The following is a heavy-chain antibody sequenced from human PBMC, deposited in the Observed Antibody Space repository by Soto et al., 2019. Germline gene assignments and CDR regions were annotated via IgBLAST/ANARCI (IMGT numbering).Heavy chain of an antibody. CDR1: GGSIRSYF. D-gene: IGHD6-19*01. V-gene: IGHV4-59*01. J-gene: IGHJ4*02. CDR2: MYYTGST. CDR3: ARESTVAGAYFFDY. Sequence: QVQLQESGPGQVKASETLSLTCTVSGGSIRSYFWSWIRQPPGKGLEWIGYMYYTGSTNYNPSLKRRVTISVDTSKNQFSLNLSSVTAADTAVYYCARESTVAGAYFFDYWGQGTLVTVSS.